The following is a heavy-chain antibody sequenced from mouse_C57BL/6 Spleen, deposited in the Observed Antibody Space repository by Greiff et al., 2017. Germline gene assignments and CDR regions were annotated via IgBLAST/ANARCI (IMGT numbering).Heavy chain of an antibody. CDR1: GFTFSDYG. CDR2: ISSGSSTI. Sequence: EVQLQQSGGGLVKPGGSLKLSCAASGFTFSDYGMHWVRQAPEKGLEWVAYISSGSSTIYYADTVKGRFTISRDNAKNTLFLQMTSLRSEDTAMYYGARPFITTVDYFDYWGQGTTLTVSS. D-gene: IGHD1-1*01. CDR3: ARPFITTVDYFDY. V-gene: IGHV5-17*01. J-gene: IGHJ2*01.